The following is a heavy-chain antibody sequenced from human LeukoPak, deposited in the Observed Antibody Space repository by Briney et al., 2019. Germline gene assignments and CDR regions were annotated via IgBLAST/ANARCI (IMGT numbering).Heavy chain of an antibody. D-gene: IGHD4-23*01. V-gene: IGHV3-74*01. Sequence: GGSLRLSCAPPGVTPRRFRVHWGRPDTGEGGLWVSRIKSDGSTTNYADSVKGRFTVSRDNAKNTLYLQMNSLRAEDTAVYYCARDANGGRPDYWGQGTLVTVSS. CDR2: IKSDGSTT. J-gene: IGHJ4*02. CDR3: ARDANGGRPDY. CDR1: GVTPRRFR.